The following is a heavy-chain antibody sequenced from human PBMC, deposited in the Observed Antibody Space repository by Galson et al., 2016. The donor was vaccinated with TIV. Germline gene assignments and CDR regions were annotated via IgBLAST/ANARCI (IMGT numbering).Heavy chain of an antibody. D-gene: IGHD3-10*01. CDR1: GYTFTSYN. CDR3: ATLGGYFGSGSYKTDF. Sequence: SVKVSCKASGYTFTSYNIYWVRQAPGQGLEWMGRIIPIFHSAKSAQKFQDRVTITADESMSTVYMELSSLRSEDTAVYYCATLGGYFGSGSYKTDFWGQGTLVTVSS. J-gene: IGHJ4*02. CDR2: IIPIFHSA. V-gene: IGHV1-69*13.